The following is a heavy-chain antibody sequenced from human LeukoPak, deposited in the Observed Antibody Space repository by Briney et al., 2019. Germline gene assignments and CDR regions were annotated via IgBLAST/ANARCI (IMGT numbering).Heavy chain of an antibody. CDR2: TYYRSKRYN. CDR3: ARVVYAFDI. Sequence: SQTLSLTCALSGDSVSSNSATWHWIRQSPSRGLEWLGRTYYRSKRYNDYAVSVKSRITINPDTSKYHFSLQLNSVTPEDTAVYYCARVVYAFDIWGQGTMVTVSS. V-gene: IGHV6-1*01. D-gene: IGHD2-15*01. J-gene: IGHJ3*02. CDR1: GDSVSSNSAT.